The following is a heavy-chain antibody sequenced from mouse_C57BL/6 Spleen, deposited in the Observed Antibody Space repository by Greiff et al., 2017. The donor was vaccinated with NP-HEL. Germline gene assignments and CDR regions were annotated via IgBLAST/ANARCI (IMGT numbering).Heavy chain of an antibody. D-gene: IGHD1-1*01. V-gene: IGHV1-55*01. CDR2: IYPGSGST. Sequence: QVQLQQPGAELVKPGASVKMSCKASGYTFTSYWITWVKQRPGQGLEWIGDIYPGSGSTNYNEKFKSKATLTVDTSSSTAYMQLSSLTSEASAVYYCARSIYYYGSSYSDYWGQGTTLTVSS. J-gene: IGHJ2*01. CDR1: GYTFTSYW. CDR3: ARSIYYYGSSYSDY.